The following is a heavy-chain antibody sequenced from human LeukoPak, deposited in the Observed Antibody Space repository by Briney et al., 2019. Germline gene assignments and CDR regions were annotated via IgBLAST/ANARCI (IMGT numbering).Heavy chain of an antibody. CDR3: ARTKGLSSGWISFDY. J-gene: IGHJ4*02. Sequence: ASVKVSCKASGYSFADYYMHWVRQAPGQGLEWMRWIKPNSGGTNYAQKFQGRVTMTRDTSISTAYMELSRLRSDDTAVYYCARTKGLSSGWISFDYWGQGTLVTVSS. D-gene: IGHD6-19*01. CDR2: IKPNSGGT. V-gene: IGHV1-2*02. CDR1: GYSFADYY.